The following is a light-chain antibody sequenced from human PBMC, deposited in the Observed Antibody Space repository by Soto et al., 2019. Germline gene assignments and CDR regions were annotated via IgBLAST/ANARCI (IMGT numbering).Light chain of an antibody. CDR3: CPYAGSNTYV. V-gene: IGLV2-23*01. CDR2: EGS. J-gene: IGLJ1*01. CDR1: SSDVGSYNL. Sequence: QSALTQPASVSGSPGQSITISCTGTSSDVGSYNLVSWYQQHPGKAPKVMIYEGSKRPSGVSNRFSGSKSGNTASLTISGLQAEDEADYYCCPYAGSNTYVCGTGTKVTVL.